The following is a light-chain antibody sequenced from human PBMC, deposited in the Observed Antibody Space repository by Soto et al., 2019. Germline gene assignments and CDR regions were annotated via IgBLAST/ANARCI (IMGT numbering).Light chain of an antibody. CDR3: STYDSSLRDGV. V-gene: IGLV1-51*01. CDR2: DNN. J-gene: IGLJ1*01. Sequence: QSVLTQPPSVSAAPGQKVTISCSGSSSNIENYYVSWYQQLPGTAPKLLIYDNNKRPSGIPDRFSGSKSGTSATLDITGLXTGDEADYYCSTYDSSLRDGVFGTGTKVTVL. CDR1: SSNIENYY.